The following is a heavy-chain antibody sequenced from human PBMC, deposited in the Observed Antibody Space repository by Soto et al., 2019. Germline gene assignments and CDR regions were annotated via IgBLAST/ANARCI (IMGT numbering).Heavy chain of an antibody. CDR1: GYSFTSYW. D-gene: IGHD4-4*01. Sequence: PGESLKISCKGSGYSFTSYWISWVRQMPGKGLEWMGRIDPSDSYTNYSPSFQGHVTISADKSISTAYLQWSSLKASDTAMYYCARGPPTVTSNYYFYMDVWGKGTTVTVSS. V-gene: IGHV5-10-1*01. CDR2: IDPSDSYT. J-gene: IGHJ6*03. CDR3: ARGPPTVTSNYYFYMDV.